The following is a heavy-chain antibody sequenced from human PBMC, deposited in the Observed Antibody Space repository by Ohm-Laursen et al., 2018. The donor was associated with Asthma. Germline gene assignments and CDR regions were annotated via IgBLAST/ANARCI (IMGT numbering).Heavy chain of an antibody. V-gene: IGHV4-31*03. Sequence: QTLTLTCTVSGDSISSGNNYWSWIRQHPAKGLEWIGYIYYSGNTYSNPSLRSRVAISVDTSTNQFSLNLTSVTAADTAVYYCARGSFYYESTGYYFFDHWGQGALVTVSS. CDR2: IYYSGNT. J-gene: IGHJ4*02. CDR1: GDSISSGNNY. D-gene: IGHD3-22*01. CDR3: ARGSFYYESTGYYFFDH.